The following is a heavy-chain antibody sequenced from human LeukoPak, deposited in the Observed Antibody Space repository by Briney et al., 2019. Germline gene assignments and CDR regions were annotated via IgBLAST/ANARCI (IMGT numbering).Heavy chain of an antibody. Sequence: GASVKVSCKASGYTFTSYGISWVRQAPGQGLEWMGWISAYNGNTNYAQKLQGRVTMTTDTSTSTAYMELRSLRSDDTAVYYCARGFFDIGYYDSSGYDYWGQGTLVTVPS. V-gene: IGHV1-18*01. CDR3: ARGFFDIGYYDSSGYDY. J-gene: IGHJ4*02. D-gene: IGHD3-22*01. CDR1: GYTFTSYG. CDR2: ISAYNGNT.